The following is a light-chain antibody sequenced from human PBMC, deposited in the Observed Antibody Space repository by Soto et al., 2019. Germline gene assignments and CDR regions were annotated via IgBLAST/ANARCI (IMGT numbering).Light chain of an antibody. CDR1: QSISSY. CDR2: AAS. J-gene: IGKJ5*01. Sequence: DIQITQSPSSLSPSVGDIVTITCRASQSISSYLNWYQQKPGKAPKLLIYAASSLQSGVPSRFSGSGSGTDFTLTISSLQPEDFATYYCQQSYSTLGITFGQGTRLEIK. CDR3: QQSYSTLGIT. V-gene: IGKV1-39*01.